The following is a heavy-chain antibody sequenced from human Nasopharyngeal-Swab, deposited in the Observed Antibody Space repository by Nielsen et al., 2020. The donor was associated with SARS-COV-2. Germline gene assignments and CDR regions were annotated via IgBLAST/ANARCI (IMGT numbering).Heavy chain of an antibody. D-gene: IGHD6-13*01. V-gene: IGHV3-21*01. Sequence: GGSLRLSCAASGFTFSSYSMNWVRHAPGKGLEWVSSISSSSSYIYYADSVKGRFTISRDNAKNSLYLQMNSLRAEDTAVYYCAREEGSSWHYFDYWGQGTLVTVSS. CDR1: GFTFSSYS. CDR3: AREEGSSWHYFDY. J-gene: IGHJ4*02. CDR2: ISSSSSYI.